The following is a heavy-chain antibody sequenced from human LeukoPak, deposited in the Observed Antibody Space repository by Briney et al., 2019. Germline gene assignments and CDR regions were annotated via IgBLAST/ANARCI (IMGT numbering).Heavy chain of an antibody. CDR3: ARTDYGVYDAFDI. CDR2: INHSGST. J-gene: IGHJ3*02. D-gene: IGHD4-17*01. V-gene: IGHV4-34*01. CDR1: GGSFSGYY. Sequence: PSETLSLTXAVYGGSFSGYYWSWIRQPPGKGLEWIGEINHSGSTNYNPSLKSRVTISVDTSKNQFSLKLSSVTAADTAVYYCARTDYGVYDAFDIWGQGTMVTVSS.